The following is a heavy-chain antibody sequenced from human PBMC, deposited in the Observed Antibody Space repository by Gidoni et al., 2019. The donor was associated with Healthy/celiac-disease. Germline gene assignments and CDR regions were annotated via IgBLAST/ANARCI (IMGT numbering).Heavy chain of an antibody. V-gene: IGHV3-53*04. CDR1: GFTVSSNY. CDR2: IYSGGST. Sequence: EVQLVESGGGLVQPGGSLRLSCAASGFTVSSNYMGWVRQAPGKGLEWVSVIYSGGSTYYADSVKGRFTISRHNSKNTLYLQMNSLRAEDTAVYYCARESPIGWFDPWGQGTLVTVSS. D-gene: IGHD2-15*01. J-gene: IGHJ5*02. CDR3: ARESPIGWFDP.